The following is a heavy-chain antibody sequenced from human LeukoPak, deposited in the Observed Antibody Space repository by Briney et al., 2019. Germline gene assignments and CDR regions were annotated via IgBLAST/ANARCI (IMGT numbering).Heavy chain of an antibody. CDR1: GGTFSSYA. Sequence: GASVKVSCKASGGTFSSYAISWVRQAPGQGLEWMGRIIPTLGIANYAQEFQGRVTITADKSTSTAYMELSSLRSEDTAVYYCARGRTGYVWGSYDYWGRGTLVTVSS. V-gene: IGHV1-69*04. J-gene: IGHJ4*02. D-gene: IGHD3-16*01. CDR2: IIPTLGIA. CDR3: ARGRTGYVWGSYDY.